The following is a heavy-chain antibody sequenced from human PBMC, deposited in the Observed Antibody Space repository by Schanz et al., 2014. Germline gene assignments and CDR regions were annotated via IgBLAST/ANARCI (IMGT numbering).Heavy chain of an antibody. V-gene: IGHV3-11*01. D-gene: IGHD2-2*01. CDR3: ASSRTRYCSSTSCVPGAFDF. CDR1: GFTFSSYY. CDR2: IISTGGTI. J-gene: IGHJ3*01. Sequence: ESGGGLVKPGGSLRLSCAASGFTFSSYYMSWIRQAPGKGLEWVSSIISTGGTIYYVDSVRGRFTISRDNAKNSLYLQMNSLRVDDTAVYYCASSRTRYCSSTSCVPGAFDFWGQGTLVTVSS.